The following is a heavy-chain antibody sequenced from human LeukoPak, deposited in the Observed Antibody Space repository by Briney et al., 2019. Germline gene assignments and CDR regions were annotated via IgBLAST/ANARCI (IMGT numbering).Heavy chain of an antibody. CDR1: GFTFSSYG. Sequence: PGGSLRLSCAASGFTFSSYGMSWIRQPPGKGLEWIGEINHSGSTNYNPSLKSRVTISVDTSKNQFSLKLSSVTAADTAVYYCARRSIAARLGYFDYWGQGTLVTVSS. V-gene: IGHV4-34*01. J-gene: IGHJ4*02. CDR3: ARRSIAARLGYFDY. CDR2: INHSGST. D-gene: IGHD6-6*01.